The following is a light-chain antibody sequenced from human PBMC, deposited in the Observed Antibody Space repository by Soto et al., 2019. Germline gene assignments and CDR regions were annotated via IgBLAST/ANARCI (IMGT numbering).Light chain of an antibody. V-gene: IGKV3-20*01. CDR1: QSVSSSY. CDR2: GAS. Sequence: EIVLTQSPGTLSLSPGERATLSCRASQSVSSSYLAWYQQKPGQAPRLLIYGASSRATGIPDRFSGSGSGTDFTLTIIRLEPEDFAVYYWQQYGSSPEVTFGPGTKVDIK. J-gene: IGKJ3*01. CDR3: QQYGSSPEVT.